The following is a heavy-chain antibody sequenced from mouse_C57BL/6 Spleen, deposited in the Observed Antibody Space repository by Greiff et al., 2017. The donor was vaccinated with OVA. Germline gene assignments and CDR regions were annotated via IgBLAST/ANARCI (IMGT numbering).Heavy chain of an antibody. CDR1: GYTFTSYW. CDR3: AKWALGYYNY. Sequence: VQLQQSGTELVKPGASVKLSCKASGYTFTSYWMHWVKQRPGQGLEWIGNINPSNGGTTYNEKFKSKATLPVDKSSSTAYMQLISLTSADSAIYYYAKWALGYYNYWGQGTTLTVSS. CDR2: INPSNGGT. J-gene: IGHJ2*01. V-gene: IGHV1-53*01. D-gene: IGHD2-3*01.